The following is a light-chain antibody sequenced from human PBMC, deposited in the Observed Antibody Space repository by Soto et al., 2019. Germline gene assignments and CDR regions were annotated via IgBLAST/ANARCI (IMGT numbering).Light chain of an antibody. Sequence: QSVLTQPPSVSGAPGQRVTISCTGSSSNIGAGYDVHWYQQLPGTAPKLLIYGNSNRPSVVPDRFSGSKYGTSASLAITGLHAEDEADYYCQSYDSSLSVHVVFVGGTKVTVL. V-gene: IGLV1-40*01. CDR3: QSYDSSLSVHVV. CDR2: GNS. J-gene: IGLJ2*01. CDR1: SSNIGAGYD.